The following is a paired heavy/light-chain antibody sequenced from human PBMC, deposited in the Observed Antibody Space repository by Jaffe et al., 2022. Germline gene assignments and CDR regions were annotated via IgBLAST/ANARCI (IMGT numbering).Heavy chain of an antibody. V-gene: IGHV1-69*01. Sequence: QVQLVQSGAEVKKPGSSVKVSCKASGGTFSSYAISWVRQAPGQGLEWMGGIIPIFGTANYAQKFQGRVTITADESTSTAYMELSSLRSEDTAVYYCARNWGEEYYDFWSGYYRHTPDYYYYYMDVWGKGTTVTVSS. D-gene: IGHD3-3*01. CDR3: ARNWGEEYYDFWSGYYRHTPDYYYYYMDV. J-gene: IGHJ6*03. CDR1: GGTFSSYA. CDR2: IIPIFGTA.
Light chain of an antibody. J-gene: IGLJ2*01. CDR1: KLGDKY. CDR3: QAWDSSTAF. V-gene: IGLV3-1*01. Sequence: SYELTQPPSVSVSPGQTASITCSGDKLGDKYACWYQQKPGQSPVLVIYQDSKRPSGIPERFSGSNSGNTATLTISGTQAMDEADYYCQAWDSSTAFFGGGTKLTVL. CDR2: QDS.